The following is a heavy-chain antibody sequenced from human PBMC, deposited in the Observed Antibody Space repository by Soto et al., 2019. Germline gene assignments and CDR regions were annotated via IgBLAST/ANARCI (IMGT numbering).Heavy chain of an antibody. CDR3: ARDRSRGSYFDY. CDR2: IYSGGST. D-gene: IGHD1-26*01. V-gene: IGHV3-53*01. Sequence: GGSLRLSCAASGFTVSSNYMSWVRQAPGKGLEWVSVIYSGGSTYYADSVKGRFTISRDNSKNTLYLQMNSLRAEDTAVYYCARDRSRGSYFDYWGQGTLVTVSS. J-gene: IGHJ4*02. CDR1: GFTVSSNY.